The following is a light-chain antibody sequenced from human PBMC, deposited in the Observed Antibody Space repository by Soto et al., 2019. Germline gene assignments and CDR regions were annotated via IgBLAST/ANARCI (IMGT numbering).Light chain of an antibody. Sequence: DIQMTQSPSTLSASVGDRVTITCRASQSISSWLAWYQQKPGKAPKLLIYKASSLESGVPSRFSGSGSGTDFTLTISSLHSDDFATYYCKQYNSYPWTFGQGTKVDIK. CDR3: KQYNSYPWT. J-gene: IGKJ1*01. CDR2: KAS. CDR1: QSISSW. V-gene: IGKV1-5*03.